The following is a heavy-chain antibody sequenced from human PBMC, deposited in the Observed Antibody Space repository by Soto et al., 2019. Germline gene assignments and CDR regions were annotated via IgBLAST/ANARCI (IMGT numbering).Heavy chain of an antibody. CDR1: GDTFSSYA. CDR2: IIPSVDTV. J-gene: IGHJ4*02. CDR3: ARETVHTHLLNS. D-gene: IGHD2-21*02. Sequence: QVHPVQSGAEVKRPGSSPKVSCKASGDTFSSYAISWVRQAPGQGHEWRGGIIPSVDTVTYARQFQGRITISAHTSTTTAAMELRRLRSEGTARYYCARETVHTHLLNSWSQGTVVTVTS. V-gene: IGHV1-69*06.